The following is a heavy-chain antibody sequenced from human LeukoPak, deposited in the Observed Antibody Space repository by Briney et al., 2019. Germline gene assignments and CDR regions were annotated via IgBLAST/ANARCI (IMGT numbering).Heavy chain of an antibody. V-gene: IGHV3-21*01. D-gene: IGHD3-9*01. CDR1: GFTFSTSG. J-gene: IGHJ4*02. CDR3: TRDPLRYLRVGHYDY. CDR2: IDYDSSHI. Sequence: KAGGSLRLSCAASGFTFSTSGMNWVRQVPGKGLEWVSSIDYDSSHIYYAASVRGRFTISRDNARDSVYLQMDSLRVEDTAVYYCTRDPLRYLRVGHYDYWGQGTLVAVSS.